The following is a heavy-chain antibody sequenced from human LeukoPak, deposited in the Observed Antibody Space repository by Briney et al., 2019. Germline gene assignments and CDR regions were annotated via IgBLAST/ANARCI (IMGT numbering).Heavy chain of an antibody. J-gene: IGHJ5*02. CDR2: IHHSGTT. Sequence: PSETLSLTCTVSGYSISNGYYWGCVRQPPGKGLEWIGTIHHSGTTYYSPSLRSRVTTSVDTSKNQFSLCLSSVTAADTAVYYCARSYYETRGRFDPWGQGTLVTVSS. V-gene: IGHV4-38-2*02. D-gene: IGHD3-22*01. CDR3: ARSYYETRGRFDP. CDR1: GYSISNGYY.